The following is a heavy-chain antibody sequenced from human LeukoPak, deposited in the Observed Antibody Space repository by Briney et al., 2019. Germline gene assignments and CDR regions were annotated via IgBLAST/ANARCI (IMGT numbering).Heavy chain of an antibody. Sequence: ASVKVSCKASGYTFTSYGISWVRQAPGQGLERMGWISAYNGNTNYAQKLQGRVTMTTDTSTSTAYMELRSLRSDDTAVYYCARGVSGYSYGYNDYWGQGTLVTVSS. J-gene: IGHJ4*02. D-gene: IGHD5-18*01. CDR2: ISAYNGNT. CDR1: GYTFTSYG. CDR3: ARGVSGYSYGYNDY. V-gene: IGHV1-18*01.